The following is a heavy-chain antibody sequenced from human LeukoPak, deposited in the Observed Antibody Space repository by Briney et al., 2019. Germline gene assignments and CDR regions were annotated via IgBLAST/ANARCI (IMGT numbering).Heavy chain of an antibody. CDR1: GFTFSSYA. CDR3: ARGPSGVITFGGVIVHSFDY. CDR2: ISGSGGST. Sequence: GGSLRLSCAASGFTFSSYAMSWVRQAPGKGLEWVSAISGSGGSTYYADSVKGRFTISRDNAKNSLYLQMNSLRAEDTAVYYCARGPSGVITFGGVIVHSFDYWGQGTLVTVSS. D-gene: IGHD3-16*02. V-gene: IGHV3-23*01. J-gene: IGHJ4*02.